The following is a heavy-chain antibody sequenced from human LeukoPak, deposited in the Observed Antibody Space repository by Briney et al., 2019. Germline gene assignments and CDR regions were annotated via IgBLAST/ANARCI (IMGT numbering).Heavy chain of an antibody. CDR2: IVVGSGNT. J-gene: IGHJ4*02. CDR1: GFTFTSSA. Sequence: SVKVSCKASGFTFTSSAVQWVRQARGQRLEWIGWIVVGSGNTNYAQKFQERVTITRDMSTSTAYMELSSLRSEDTAVYYCAAGPPPARSPGLWGQGTLVTVSS. V-gene: IGHV1-58*01. D-gene: IGHD3-16*01. CDR3: AAGPPPARSPGL.